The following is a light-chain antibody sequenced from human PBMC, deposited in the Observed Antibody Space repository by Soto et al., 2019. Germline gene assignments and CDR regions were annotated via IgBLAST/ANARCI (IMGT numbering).Light chain of an antibody. V-gene: IGLV4-69*01. CDR3: QTWGTGTWV. CDR1: SGHSSYA. CDR2: LNNDGSH. J-gene: IGLJ3*02. Sequence: QLVLTQSPSASASLGASVKLTCTLSSGHSSYAIAWHQQQPEKGPRYLMKLNNDGSHSKGDGIPDRFPGSSSGAERYLTISSLQSEDEADYYCQTWGTGTWVFGGGTKLTVL.